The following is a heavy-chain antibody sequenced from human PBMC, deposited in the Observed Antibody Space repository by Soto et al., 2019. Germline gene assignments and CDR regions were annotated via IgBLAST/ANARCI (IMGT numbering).Heavy chain of an antibody. CDR2: ISYDGSNK. CDR1: GFTFSSYG. Sequence: GGSLRLSCAASGFTFSSYGMHWVRQAPGKGLEWVAVISYDGSNKYYADSVKGRFTISRDNSKNTLYLQMNSLRAEDTAVYYCAKNFQPAAEVDAFDIWGQGTMVTVSS. V-gene: IGHV3-30*18. J-gene: IGHJ3*02. CDR3: AKNFQPAAEVDAFDI. D-gene: IGHD2-2*01.